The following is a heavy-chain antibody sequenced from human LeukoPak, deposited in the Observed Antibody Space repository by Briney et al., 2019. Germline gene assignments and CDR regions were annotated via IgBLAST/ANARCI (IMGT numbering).Heavy chain of an antibody. Sequence: PSETLSLTCTVSGGSISSGDYYWSWIRQPPGKGLEWIGYIYYSGSTNYNPSLKSRVTISVDTPKNQFSLKLSSVTAADTAVYYCARGSIGSSGYLGDYYGMDVWGQGTTVTVSS. CDR2: IYYSGST. CDR1: GGSISSGDYY. V-gene: IGHV4-61*08. J-gene: IGHJ6*02. CDR3: ARGSIGSSGYLGDYYGMDV. D-gene: IGHD3-22*01.